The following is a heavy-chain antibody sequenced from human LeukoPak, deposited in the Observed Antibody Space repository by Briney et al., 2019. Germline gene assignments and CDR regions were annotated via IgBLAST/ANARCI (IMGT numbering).Heavy chain of an antibody. CDR2: IYTSGST. V-gene: IGHV4-4*07. J-gene: IGHJ6*03. CDR3: ARWSGSVTARNYYYYMDV. Sequence: SETLSLTCTVSGGSISSYYRSWIRQPAGKGLEWIGRIYTSGSTNYNPSLKSRVTMSVDTSKNQFSLKLSSVTAADTAVYYCARWSGSVTARNYYYYMDVWGEGTTVTVSS. CDR1: GGSISSYY. D-gene: IGHD6-6*01.